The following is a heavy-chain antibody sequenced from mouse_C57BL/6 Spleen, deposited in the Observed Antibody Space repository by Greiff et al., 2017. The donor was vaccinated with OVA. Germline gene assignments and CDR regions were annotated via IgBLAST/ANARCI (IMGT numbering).Heavy chain of an antibody. D-gene: IGHD1-1*01. CDR2: IYPGDGDT. CDR1: GYAFSSYW. J-gene: IGHJ4*01. Sequence: QVHVKQSGAELVKPGASVKISCKASGYAFSSYWMNWVKQRPGKGLEWIGQIYPGDGDTNYNGKFKGKATLTADKSSSTAYMQLSSLTSEDSAVYFCANYYGSSYDYAMDYWGQGTSVTVSS. CDR3: ANYYGSSYDYAMDY. V-gene: IGHV1-80*01.